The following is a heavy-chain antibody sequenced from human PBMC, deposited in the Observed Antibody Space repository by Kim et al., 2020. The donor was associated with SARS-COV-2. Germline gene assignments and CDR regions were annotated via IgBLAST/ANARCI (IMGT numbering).Heavy chain of an antibody. D-gene: IGHD2-2*01. CDR2: ISSSSSYI. J-gene: IGHJ6*02. V-gene: IGHV3-21*01. CDR1: GFTFSSYS. CDR3: AREAPWRYCSSTSCHPGV. Sequence: GGSLRLSCAASGFTFSSYSMNWVRQAPGKGLEWVSSISSSSSYIYYADSVKGRFTISRDNAKNSLYLQMNSLRAEDTAVYYCAREAPWRYCSSTSCHPGVGGQGTTVTVSS.